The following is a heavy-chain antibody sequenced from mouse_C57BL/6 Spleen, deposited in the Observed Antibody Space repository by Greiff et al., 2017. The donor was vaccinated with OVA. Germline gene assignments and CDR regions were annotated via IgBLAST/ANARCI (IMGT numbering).Heavy chain of an antibody. D-gene: IGHD2-4*01. CDR2: INPSSGYT. Sequence: HVQLQPSWAELAKPGASVKLSCKASGYTFTSYWLHWVKQRPGQGLEWIGYINPSSGYTKYNQKFKDKATLTADKSSSTAYMQLSSLTYEDSAVYYCARDDYDQGNYFDYWGQGTTLTVSS. CDR1: GYTFTSYW. J-gene: IGHJ2*01. V-gene: IGHV1-7*01. CDR3: ARDDYDQGNYFDY.